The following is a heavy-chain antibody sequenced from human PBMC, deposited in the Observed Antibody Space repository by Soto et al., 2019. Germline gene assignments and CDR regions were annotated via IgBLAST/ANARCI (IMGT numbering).Heavy chain of an antibody. Sequence: SETLSLTCTVSGGSVSSSSDYWSWIRQPPGKGLEWIGYIYYIGTTNYNPSPRGRVTISLDTSKNQFSLKLFSVTAADTAVYYCARAYTYSSGWFDPWGQGTLVTVSS. D-gene: IGHD6-6*01. J-gene: IGHJ5*02. CDR3: ARAYTYSSGWFDP. CDR1: GGSVSSSSDY. CDR2: IYYIGTT. V-gene: IGHV4-61*01.